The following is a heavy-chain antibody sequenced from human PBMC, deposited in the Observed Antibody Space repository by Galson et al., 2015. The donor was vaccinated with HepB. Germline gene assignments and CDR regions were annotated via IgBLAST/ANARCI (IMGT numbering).Heavy chain of an antibody. CDR2: IYTSGST. Sequence: ETLSLTCPVSGGSISSYYWCWLRQPAGKGLEWIGRIYTSGSTNYNPSLKSRVTMSVDTSKNQFSLKLSSVTAADTAVYYCAREGIDIVVVPAADPPPRYYYYYYMDVWGKGTTVTVSS. D-gene: IGHD2-2*01. J-gene: IGHJ6*03. V-gene: IGHV4-4*07. CDR3: AREGIDIVVVPAADPPPRYYYYYYMDV. CDR1: GGSISSYY.